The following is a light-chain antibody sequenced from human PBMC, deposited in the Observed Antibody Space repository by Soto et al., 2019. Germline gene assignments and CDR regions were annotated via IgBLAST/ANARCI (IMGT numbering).Light chain of an antibody. CDR2: GAS. J-gene: IGKJ5*01. CDR1: QSISTY. CDR3: QQSFGVPVT. Sequence: IQMTQSPPSLSASVEDRVTITCRASQSISTYLNWYQQKPGKAPKLLIFGASTLQSGVPSRFSGSGSGTDFNFTITSLQPEDFAIYYCQQSFGVPVTFGQGTRLEIK. V-gene: IGKV1-39*01.